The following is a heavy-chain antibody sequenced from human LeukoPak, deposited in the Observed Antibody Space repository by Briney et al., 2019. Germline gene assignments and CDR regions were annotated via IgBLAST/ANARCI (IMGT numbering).Heavy chain of an antibody. CDR3: ARARYYDSSGYYYSHARRHSFDS. CDR1: GGTFSSYG. V-gene: IGHV1-18*01. D-gene: IGHD3-22*01. CDR2: ISGYNGNT. J-gene: IGHJ4*02. Sequence: GASVRVSCKASGGTFSSYGMSWVRQAPGKGLEGMGWISGYNGNTNYAQTLQGRFTITRDKSTNTVYMEMRSLRADDTAGYYCARARYYDSSGYYYSHARRHSFDSWGQGTLVTVSS.